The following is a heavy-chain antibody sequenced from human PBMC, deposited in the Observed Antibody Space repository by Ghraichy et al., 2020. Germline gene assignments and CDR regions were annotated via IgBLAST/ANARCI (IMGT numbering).Heavy chain of an antibody. CDR2: ITGSSSTI. Sequence: GESLRLSCAASGFTFSVYSMNWARQAPGKGLEWLSYITGSSSTIYYADSVKGRFTISRDNAKNSLYLQMNSLRAEDTAVYYCASSNGNLDHWGQGTLVTVSS. D-gene: IGHD1-14*01. CDR3: ASSNGNLDH. CDR1: GFTFSVYS. V-gene: IGHV3-48*01. J-gene: IGHJ4*02.